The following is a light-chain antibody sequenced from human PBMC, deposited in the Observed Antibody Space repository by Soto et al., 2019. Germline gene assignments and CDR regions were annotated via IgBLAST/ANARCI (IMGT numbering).Light chain of an antibody. CDR2: SND. Sequence: QSVLSQPPSASGTPGQRVTISCSGRGSNIDSNTVHWYQQLPGTAPKLVIFSNDERPSGIPDRFSGSKSGTSASLAISGLQSEDEADYYCAAWDDSLHGVVFGGGTKLTVL. CDR3: AAWDDSLHGVV. V-gene: IGLV1-44*01. J-gene: IGLJ2*01. CDR1: GSNIDSNT.